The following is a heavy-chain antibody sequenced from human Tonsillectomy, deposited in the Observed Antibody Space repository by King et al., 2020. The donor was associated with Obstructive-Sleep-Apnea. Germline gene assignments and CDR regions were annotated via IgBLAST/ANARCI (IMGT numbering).Heavy chain of an antibody. J-gene: IGHJ4*02. CDR3: ARGPYSYDSSGYPIPYYFDY. CDR2: ISAYNGNT. CDR1: GYTFTSYG. V-gene: IGHV1-18*01. D-gene: IGHD3-22*01. Sequence: QLVQSGAEVKKPGASEKVSCKASGYTFTSYGISWVRQAPGQGLEWMGWISAYNGNTNYAQKLQGRVTMTTDTSTSTAYMELRSLRSDDTAVYYCARGPYSYDSSGYPIPYYFDYWGQGTLVTVSS.